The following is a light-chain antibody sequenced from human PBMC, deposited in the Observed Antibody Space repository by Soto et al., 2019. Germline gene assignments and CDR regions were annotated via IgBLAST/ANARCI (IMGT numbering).Light chain of an antibody. CDR2: GAS. Sequence: DIVMTQSPATLSVSPGDSATLSCRARQSISANLAWYQQKPGQTPRLLIYGASTRATGIPARFSGSGSGTEFTLTISSLQSEDFAVYYCQQYNNWPPWTFGQGTKVDIK. CDR1: QSISAN. CDR3: QQYNNWPPWT. J-gene: IGKJ1*01. V-gene: IGKV3-15*01.